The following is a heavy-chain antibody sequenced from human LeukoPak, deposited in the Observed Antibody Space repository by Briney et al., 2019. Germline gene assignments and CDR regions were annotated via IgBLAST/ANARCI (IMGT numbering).Heavy chain of an antibody. CDR2: ICYSGST. J-gene: IGHJ4*02. CDR3: ARGPITGTPGYFDY. CDR1: GGSISCYY. V-gene: IGHV4-59*01. D-gene: IGHD1-20*01. Sequence: SETLSLTCTVSGGSISCYYWSWIPQPPGKGLVWIGYICYSGSTNYNPSLKSRVTISVDTSKNQFSLKLSSVTAADTAVYYCARGPITGTPGYFDYWGQGTLVTVSS.